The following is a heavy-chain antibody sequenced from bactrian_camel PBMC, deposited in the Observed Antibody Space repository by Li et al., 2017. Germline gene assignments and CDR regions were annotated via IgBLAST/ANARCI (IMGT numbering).Heavy chain of an antibody. J-gene: IGHJ4*01. CDR1: GYPTYTYSTNC. CDR2: IRPASGTT. D-gene: IGHD3*01. CDR3: AGGPQFGVCGLHGQFNY. Sequence: HVQLVESGGGSVQAGGSLRLSCVVSGYPTYTYSTNCLAWYRQAPGKEREAVAAIRPASGTTYYADSVKDRFTISRNNAKTTVYLQMNNLKPEDTAMYYCAGGPQFGVCGLHGQFNYWGQGTQVTVS. V-gene: IGHV3S54*01.